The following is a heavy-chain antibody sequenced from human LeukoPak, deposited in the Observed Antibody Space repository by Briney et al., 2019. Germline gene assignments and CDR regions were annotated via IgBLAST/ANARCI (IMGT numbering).Heavy chain of an antibody. CDR3: ATSGNYRFDY. CDR1: GFTFSSYA. V-gene: IGHV3-23*01. D-gene: IGHD1-26*01. Sequence: GGSLRLSCAASGFTFSSYAMTWVRQAPGKGLEWVSVISGRGGSTYYADSVKGRFTISRDNSKNTLYLQMNSLRGEDTAVYYCATSGNYRFDYWGQGTLVTVSS. CDR2: ISGRGGST. J-gene: IGHJ4*02.